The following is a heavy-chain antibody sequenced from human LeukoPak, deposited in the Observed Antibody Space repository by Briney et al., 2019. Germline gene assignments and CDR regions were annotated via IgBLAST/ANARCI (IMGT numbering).Heavy chain of an antibody. CDR1: GFIFSTYD. V-gene: IGHV3-30*18. CDR3: AKEGDYYGMDV. J-gene: IGHJ6*02. Sequence: GGSLRLSCAASGFIFSTYDMHWVRQAPGKGLEWVAVVSYDGSNIYHAASVQGRFTISRDNSKNTLYLQMNSLRVEDTAVYYCAKEGDYYGMDVWGQGTTVTVSS. D-gene: IGHD1-26*01. CDR2: VSYDGSNI.